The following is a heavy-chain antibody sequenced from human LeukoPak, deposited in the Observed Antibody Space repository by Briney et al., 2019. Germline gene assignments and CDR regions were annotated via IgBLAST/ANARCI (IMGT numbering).Heavy chain of an antibody. Sequence: SSETLSLTRAVSGGSISTYYWNWIRQPPGKGLEWIGYIYYTGSTIYNPSLKSRVTISVDTSKNQFSLKLSSVTAADTAVYYCARGDLIAAAGPLNWFDPWGQGTLVTVSS. J-gene: IGHJ5*02. V-gene: IGHV4-59*08. CDR1: GGSISTYY. CDR2: IYYTGST. CDR3: ARGDLIAAAGPLNWFDP. D-gene: IGHD6-13*01.